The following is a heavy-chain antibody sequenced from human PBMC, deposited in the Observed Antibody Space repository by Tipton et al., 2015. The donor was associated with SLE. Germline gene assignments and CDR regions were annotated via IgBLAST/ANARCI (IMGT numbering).Heavy chain of an antibody. CDR2: IYYSGST. D-gene: IGHD6-19*01. J-gene: IGHJ4*02. Sequence: TLSLTCTVSGGSISSSSYYWGWIRQPPGKGLEWIGSIYYSGSTYYNPSLKSRVTISVDTSKNQFSLKLSSVTAADTAVYYCARQYSSGWYYFDYWGQGTLVTVSS. CDR3: ARQYSSGWYYFDY. V-gene: IGHV4-39*01. CDR1: GGSISSSSYY.